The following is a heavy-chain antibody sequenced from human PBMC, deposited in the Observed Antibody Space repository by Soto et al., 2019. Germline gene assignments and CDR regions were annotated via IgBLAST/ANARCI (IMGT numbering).Heavy chain of an antibody. V-gene: IGHV1-69*13. D-gene: IGHD3-22*01. CDR1: GGTFSSYA. CDR3: ARDMKYYYDSSGFNWFDP. Sequence: SVKVSCKASGGTFSSYAISWVRQAPGQGLEWMGGIIPIFGTANYAQKFQGRVTITADESTSTAYMELSSLRSEDTAVYYCARDMKYYYDSSGFNWFDPWGQGTLVTVSS. CDR2: IIPIFGTA. J-gene: IGHJ5*02.